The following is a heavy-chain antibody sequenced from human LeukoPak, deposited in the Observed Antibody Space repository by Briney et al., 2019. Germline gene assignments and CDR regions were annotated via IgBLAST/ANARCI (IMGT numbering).Heavy chain of an antibody. J-gene: IGHJ4*02. Sequence: SESLSLTRTVSGASISTSYYYWAWIRQPPGKGLEWIGNFHYSGTTYYNPSFKSRVAISIDTSKNQFFLRLSSVTAADTAVYYCARQVTYGYAYGYYFDFWGQGALVTVSS. CDR1: GASISTSYYY. CDR2: FHYSGTT. D-gene: IGHD5-18*01. CDR3: ARQVTYGYAYGYYFDF. V-gene: IGHV4-39*01.